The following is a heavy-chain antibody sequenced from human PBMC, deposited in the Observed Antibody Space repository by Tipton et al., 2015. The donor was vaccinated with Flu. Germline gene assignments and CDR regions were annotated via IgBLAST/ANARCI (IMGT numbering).Heavy chain of an antibody. V-gene: IGHV4-38-2*02. Sequence: TLSLTCAVSGYSISSGYYWGWIRQPPGKGLEWIVSIYHSGSTYYNPSLKSRVTISVDTSKNQFSLKLSSVTAADTAVYYCAGDSSYYGSGSYSYYGMDVWGQGTPVTVSS. J-gene: IGHJ6*02. CDR3: AGDSSYYGSGSYSYYGMDV. D-gene: IGHD3-10*01. CDR2: IYHSGST. CDR1: GYSISSGYY.